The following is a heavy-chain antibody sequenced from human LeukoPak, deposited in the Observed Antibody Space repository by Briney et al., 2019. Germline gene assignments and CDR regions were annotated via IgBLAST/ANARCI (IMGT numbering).Heavy chain of an antibody. CDR1: GFTFSSYS. J-gene: IGHJ3*02. Sequence: PGGSLRLSCAASGFTFSSYSMNWVRQAPGKGLEWVSSISSSSSYVYYADSVKGRFTISRDNAKNSLYLQMNSLRAEDTAVYYCARGTYASTGGAFDIWGQGTMVTVSS. CDR2: ISSSSSYV. V-gene: IGHV3-21*01. CDR3: ARGTYASTGGAFDI. D-gene: IGHD1-1*01.